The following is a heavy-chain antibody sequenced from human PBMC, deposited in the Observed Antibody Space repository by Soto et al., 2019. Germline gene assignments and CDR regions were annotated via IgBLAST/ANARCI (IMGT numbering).Heavy chain of an antibody. CDR1: GFTFSSYA. D-gene: IGHD6-19*01. J-gene: IGHJ4*02. Sequence: AGGSLRLSCAASGFTFSSYAMHWVRQAPGKGLEWVAVISYDGSNKYYADSVKGRFTISRDNSKNTLYLQMNSLRAEDTAVYYCASGQWLGHFDYWGQGTLVTVSS. V-gene: IGHV3-30-3*01. CDR2: ISYDGSNK. CDR3: ASGQWLGHFDY.